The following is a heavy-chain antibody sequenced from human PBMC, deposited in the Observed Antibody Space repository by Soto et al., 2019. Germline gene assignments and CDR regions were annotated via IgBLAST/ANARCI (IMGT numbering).Heavy chain of an antibody. CDR2: ISYDGHNT. D-gene: IGHD6-13*01. CDR1: GFTFSSYG. CDR3: AKDRSYTDSWPSGPFDY. J-gene: IGHJ4*02. V-gene: IGHV3-30*18. Sequence: PGGSLRLSCAASGFTFSSYGTHWVRRAPGKGLEWVAVISYDGHNTYYADSVKGRFTVSRDNSKNTLFLQMNSLRAEDTAVYYCAKDRSYTDSWPSGPFDYWGQGALFTVS.